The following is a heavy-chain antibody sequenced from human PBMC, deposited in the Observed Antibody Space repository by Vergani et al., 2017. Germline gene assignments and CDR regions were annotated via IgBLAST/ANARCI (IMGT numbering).Heavy chain of an antibody. Sequence: VQLQESGPGLVKHSQTLSLTCTVSGGSISSGSYYWSWIRQPAGKGLEWIGRIYTSGSTNYNPSLKSRVTISVDTSKNKFSMKLSLVTAADTAVYYCASGYSSSADAFDIWGQGTMVTVSS. CDR3: ASGYSSSADAFDI. D-gene: IGHD6-19*01. V-gene: IGHV4-61*02. J-gene: IGHJ3*02. CDR2: IYTSGST. CDR1: GGSISSGSYY.